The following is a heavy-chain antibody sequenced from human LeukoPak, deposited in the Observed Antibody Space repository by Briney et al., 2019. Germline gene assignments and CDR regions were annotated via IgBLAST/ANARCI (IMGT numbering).Heavy chain of an antibody. Sequence: GGSLGLSCAASGFTFSSYSMNWVRQAPGKGLEWVSSISSSSSYIYYADSVKGRFTISRDNAKNSLYLQMNSLRAEDTAVYYCARDTTPDTVTTGWFDPWGQGTLVTVSS. V-gene: IGHV3-21*01. CDR3: ARDTTPDTVTTGWFDP. CDR2: ISSSSSYI. J-gene: IGHJ5*02. D-gene: IGHD4-11*01. CDR1: GFTFSSYS.